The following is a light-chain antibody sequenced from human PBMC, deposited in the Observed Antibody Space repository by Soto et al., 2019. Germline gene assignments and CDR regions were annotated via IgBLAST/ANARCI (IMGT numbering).Light chain of an antibody. CDR3: QSYDNSLSGPVV. Sequence: QSVLTQPPSVSGAPGQRITISCTGSSSNIGADYDVHWYQQVPGTAPKLLIYGNTNRPSGVPDRFSASKSGTSASLAITGLQAEDEADYYCQSYDNSLSGPVVFGGGTQLTVL. V-gene: IGLV1-40*01. CDR2: GNT. J-gene: IGLJ2*01. CDR1: SSNIGADYD.